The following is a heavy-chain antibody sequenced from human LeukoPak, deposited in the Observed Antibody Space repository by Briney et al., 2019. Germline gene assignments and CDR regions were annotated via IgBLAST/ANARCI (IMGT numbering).Heavy chain of an antibody. V-gene: IGHV3-53*01. CDR3: ARVVVDSSASDWFDP. D-gene: IGHD2-15*01. Sequence: PGGSLRLSCAASGFTVSSNYMSWVRQAPGKGLEWVSVFYSGGSRYYADSVKGRFTISRDNSKNSLDLQMNSLRADDTAVNYCARVVVDSSASDWFDPWGQGTLVIVSS. CDR2: FYSGGSR. CDR1: GFTVSSNY. J-gene: IGHJ5*02.